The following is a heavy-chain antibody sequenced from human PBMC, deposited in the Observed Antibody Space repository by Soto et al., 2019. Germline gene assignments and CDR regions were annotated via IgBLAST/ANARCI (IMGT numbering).Heavy chain of an antibody. CDR3: ARESGDWPLNWFDP. V-gene: IGHV3-74*01. D-gene: IGHD2-21*02. CDR1: GFNFSIHG. CDR2: ITRDGNSK. Sequence: GGSLRLSCAASGFNFSIHGRHCVRQRPGEGLVWVSGITRDGNSKAYAESVKGRFAISRDNAKNTLYLQMNGLTAEDTAVYYCARESGDWPLNWFDPWGQGT. J-gene: IGHJ5*02.